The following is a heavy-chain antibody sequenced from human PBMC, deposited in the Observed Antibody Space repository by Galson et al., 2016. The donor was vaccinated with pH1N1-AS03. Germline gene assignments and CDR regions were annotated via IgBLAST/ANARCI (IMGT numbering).Heavy chain of an antibody. J-gene: IGHJ3*02. CDR1: GFTFGNAW. V-gene: IGHV3-15*01. D-gene: IGHD4-17*01. Sequence: SLRLSCAASGFTFGNAWMSWVRQAPGKGLEWVGLIKNRENGRTTDYAAPVKGRFTISRDDSKNTLYLQMNSLKTEDTAVYYCTTDDYGDYRGTGAGTNDAFYMRGQGTMGTVSS. CDR3: TTDDYGDYRGTGAGTNDAFYM. CDR2: IKNRENGRTT.